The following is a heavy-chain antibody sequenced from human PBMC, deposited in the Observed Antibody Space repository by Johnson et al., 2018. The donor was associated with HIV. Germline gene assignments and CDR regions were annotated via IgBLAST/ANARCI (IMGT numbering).Heavy chain of an antibody. CDR2: IRYDGSNE. J-gene: IGHJ3*02. CDR1: EFTFSDYY. Sequence: QVQLVESGGGVVQPGRSLRLSCAAYEFTFSDYYMNWIRQAPGKGLEWVTFIRYDGSNEYYADSVKGRFTISRDNSKKTLYLRMNSLRAEDTAVYYCARDNEVTNAFDIWGQGTMVTVSS. CDR3: ARDNEVTNAFDI. V-gene: IGHV3-30*03. D-gene: IGHD4-11*01.